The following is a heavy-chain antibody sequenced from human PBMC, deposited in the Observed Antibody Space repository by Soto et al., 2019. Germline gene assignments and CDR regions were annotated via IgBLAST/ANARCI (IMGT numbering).Heavy chain of an antibody. CDR3: EHDSSGLYGFDY. V-gene: IGHV2-5*02. D-gene: IGHD6-19*01. J-gene: IGHJ4*02. CDR1: GFSLSTSGVG. CDR2: IYWEDDK. Sequence: QITLKESGPTLVKPTQTLTLTCTFSGFSLSTSGVGVGWIRQPPGKALEWLALIYWEDDKRYSPSLKSRLTITKDTSKNPVVRTMTNMDPVDTATYYCEHDSSGLYGFDYWGQGTLVTVSS.